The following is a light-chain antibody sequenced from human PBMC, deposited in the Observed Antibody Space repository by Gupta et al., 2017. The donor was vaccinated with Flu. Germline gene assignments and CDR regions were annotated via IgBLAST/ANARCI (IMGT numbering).Light chain of an antibody. CDR1: QGIAVN. Sequence: PSILAESVGNRVTITCRASQGIAVNLSGCQQKTGKASKLLIHDASTLQSGGPSRCCGSGFGTEFTLTISSLEPEEFAKDYYRELDSQTPTFGGGTKVEI. CDR2: DAS. CDR3: RELDSQTPT. J-gene: IGKJ4*01. V-gene: IGKV1-9*01.